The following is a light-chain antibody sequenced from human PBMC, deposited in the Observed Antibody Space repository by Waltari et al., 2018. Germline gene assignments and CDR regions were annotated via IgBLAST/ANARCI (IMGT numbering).Light chain of an antibody. J-gene: IGLJ2*01. CDR2: DVR. CDR3: SSYISSSTLEL. Sequence: QSALTQPASVSGSPGQSITIPCTGTSSDVGAYNYVSWYQQHPGKPPKLMIFDVRNRPSWFSNRFSGSKSGNTASLTISGLQAEDEAGYYCSSYISSSTLELFGGGTSLTVL. CDR1: SSDVGAYNY. V-gene: IGLV2-14*03.